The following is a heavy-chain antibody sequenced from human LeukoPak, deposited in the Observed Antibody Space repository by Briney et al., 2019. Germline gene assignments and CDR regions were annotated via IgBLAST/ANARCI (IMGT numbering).Heavy chain of an antibody. CDR3: ARLGPHLDF. D-gene: IGHD7-27*01. V-gene: IGHV4-30-2*01. CDR2: ISHSGPT. CDR1: GVSMSXGGYS. J-gene: IGHJ4*02. Sequence: PSEXXSLTCAVSGVSMSXGGYSWPWXXQPPGKGLEWIGSISHSGPTSYSPSLKSRITISVDTSKNQFSLKLTSVTAADTAVYYCARLGPHLDFWGQGTLVTVSS.